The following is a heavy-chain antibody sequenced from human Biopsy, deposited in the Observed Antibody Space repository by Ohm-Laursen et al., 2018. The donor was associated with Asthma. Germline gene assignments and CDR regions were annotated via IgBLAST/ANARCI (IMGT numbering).Heavy chain of an antibody. V-gene: IGHV3-7*01. CDR2: IKHDGTEK. CDR1: GFTFGDYW. CDR3: ARTFHFWSPYHAEHYQL. D-gene: IGHD3-3*02. J-gene: IGHJ1*01. Sequence: GSLRLSCTAASGFTFGDYWMSWVRQVPGKGLEWVANIKHDGTEKNHVDSLKGRFTISRDNAKNSLYLQMNSLRAEDTAVYYCARTFHFWSPYHAEHYQLWGQGTLVTVSS.